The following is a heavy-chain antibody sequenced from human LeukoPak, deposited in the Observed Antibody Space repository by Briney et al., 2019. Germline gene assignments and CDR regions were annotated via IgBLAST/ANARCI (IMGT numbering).Heavy chain of an antibody. CDR2: IRYDGSNK. V-gene: IGHV3-30*02. Sequence: GGSLRLSCAASGFTFSSYGMHWVRQAPGKGLEWVAFIRYDGSNKYYADSVKGRFTISRDNSKNTLYLQMNSLRAEDTAVYYCARTPLGHYYGSGSFDYWGQGTLVTVSS. J-gene: IGHJ4*02. CDR1: GFTFSSYG. D-gene: IGHD3-10*01. CDR3: ARTPLGHYYGSGSFDY.